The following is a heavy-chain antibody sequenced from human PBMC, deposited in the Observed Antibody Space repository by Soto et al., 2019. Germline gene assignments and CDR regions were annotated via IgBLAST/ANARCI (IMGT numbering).Heavy chain of an antibody. Sequence: EVQLVESGGGLVLPGGSLRLSCAGSGFTFSSYWMTWVRQAPGKGLEWVASIKQDGSEKDYVDSLKGRFTISRDNPKNSLYLQMNSLRAEDTAVYYCARAKFVYYGMDVWGQGTTVTVSS. CDR2: IKQDGSEK. V-gene: IGHV3-7*01. CDR3: ARAKFVYYGMDV. D-gene: IGHD3-16*01. J-gene: IGHJ6*02. CDR1: GFTFSSYW.